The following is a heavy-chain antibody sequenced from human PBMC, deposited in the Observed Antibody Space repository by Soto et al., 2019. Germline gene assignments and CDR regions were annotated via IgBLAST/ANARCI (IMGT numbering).Heavy chain of an antibody. CDR1: GGTFSSYA. J-gene: IGHJ4*02. CDR3: ARLSIVGASPYYFDY. Sequence: ASVKVSCKASGGTFSSYAISWVRQAPGQGLEWMGGIIPIFGTANYAQKFQGRVTITADKSTSTAYMELSSLRSEDTAVYYCARLSIVGASPYYFDYWGQGTLVTVSS. D-gene: IGHD1-26*01. V-gene: IGHV1-69*06. CDR2: IIPIFGTA.